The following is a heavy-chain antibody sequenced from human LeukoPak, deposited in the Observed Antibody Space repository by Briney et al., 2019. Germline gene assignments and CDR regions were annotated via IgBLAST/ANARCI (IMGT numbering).Heavy chain of an antibody. D-gene: IGHD1-26*01. V-gene: IGHV3-48*04. CDR2: ISGSSSTM. Sequence: PGGSLRLSCAASRFTFSSYSMNWVRQAPGKGLDWVSYISGSSSTMHYADSVKGRFTISRDNDKNSLYLQMNSLRAEDTAVYYCARIEWEGPHPTLNYWGQGTLVTVSS. CDR3: ARIEWEGPHPTLNY. CDR1: RFTFSSYS. J-gene: IGHJ4*02.